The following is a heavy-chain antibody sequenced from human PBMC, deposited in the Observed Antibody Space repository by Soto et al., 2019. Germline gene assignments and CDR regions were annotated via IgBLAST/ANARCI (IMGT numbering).Heavy chain of an antibody. V-gene: IGHV3-48*02. J-gene: IGHJ4*02. CDR2: ISSDSRTI. Sequence: EVQLVESGGGLAQPGGSLRLSCAASGFSFSNSAMNWVRQAPGKGLEWLAWISSDSRTIYYADSVKARFTISRDNARNSLFLQMDNLKDEDTAVYYCARIAYWGRGTLVTVSS. CDR3: ARIAY. CDR1: GFSFSNSA.